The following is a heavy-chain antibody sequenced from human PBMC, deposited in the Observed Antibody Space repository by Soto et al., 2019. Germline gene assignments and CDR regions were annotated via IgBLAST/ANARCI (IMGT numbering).Heavy chain of an antibody. CDR2: ISAYNGNT. J-gene: IGHJ4*02. CDR1: GYTFTSYG. CDR3: AREGVVRYYDRSGWFFDY. V-gene: IGHV1-18*01. D-gene: IGHD3-22*01. Sequence: QVQLVQSGAEVKKPGASVKVSCKASGYTFTSYGISWVRQAPGQGLEWMGWISAYNGNTNYAQKLQGRVTMTTDTSTSTAYRELRRLRSDDTSVYYCAREGVVRYYDRSGWFFDYWGEGTLVTVSS.